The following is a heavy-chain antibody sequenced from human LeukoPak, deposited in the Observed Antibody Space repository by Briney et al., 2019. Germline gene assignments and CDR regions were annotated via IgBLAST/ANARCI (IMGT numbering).Heavy chain of an antibody. Sequence: SETLSLTCTVSGGSISSYYWSWIRQPPGKGLEWIGYIYTSGSTNYNPSLKSRVPISVDTSKNQFSLKLSSVTAADTAVYYCATGPGQLLYRYYYYYYMDVWGKGTTVTVSS. J-gene: IGHJ6*03. CDR2: IYTSGST. D-gene: IGHD2-2*02. CDR1: GGSISSYY. CDR3: ATGPGQLLYRYYYYYYMDV. V-gene: IGHV4-4*09.